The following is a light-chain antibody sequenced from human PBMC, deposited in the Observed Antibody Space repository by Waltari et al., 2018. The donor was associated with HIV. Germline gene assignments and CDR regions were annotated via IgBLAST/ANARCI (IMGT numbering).Light chain of an antibody. CDR2: CAA. CDR3: QQYTNRPPLT. CDR1: QSVGSD. V-gene: IGKV3-15*01. J-gene: IGKJ4*02. Sequence: EIVMPQSPDTLSVSPGDTATLSCRASQSVGSDLSCYHQKPGQAPRLLIYCAATRATDIPDRFSGSGSGTEFTLSISSLQSEDFALYYCQQYTNRPPLTFGGGTKVDIK.